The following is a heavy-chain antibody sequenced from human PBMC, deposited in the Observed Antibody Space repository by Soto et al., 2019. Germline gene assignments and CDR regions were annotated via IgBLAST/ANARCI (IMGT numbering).Heavy chain of an antibody. CDR3: ARDRPLVVATIGLFDY. CDR1: GGSFSGSY. Sequence: SDPLSLTCADYGGSFSGSYWSWIRQPPGKGREWIREINHSRSTNYNPSLNSRVTTSVDTSKNQFSLKLSSVTAADTAVYYCARDRPLVVATIGLFDYWGQGTLVTVSS. D-gene: IGHD5-12*01. V-gene: IGHV4-34*01. J-gene: IGHJ4*02. CDR2: INHSRST.